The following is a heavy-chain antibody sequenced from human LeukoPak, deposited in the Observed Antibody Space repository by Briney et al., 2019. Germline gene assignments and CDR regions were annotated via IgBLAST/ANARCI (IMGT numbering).Heavy chain of an antibody. V-gene: IGHV4-59*08. CDR2: IYYSGST. CDR1: GGSISSYY. CDR3: ARQVGATSTSYFDY. D-gene: IGHD1-26*01. Sequence: SETLSLTCTVSGGSISSYYWSWIRQPPGKGLEWIGYIYYSGSTNYNPSLKSRVTISVDTSKNQFSLKLSSVTAADTAVYYCARQVGATSTSYFDYWGQGTLTTLSS. J-gene: IGHJ4*02.